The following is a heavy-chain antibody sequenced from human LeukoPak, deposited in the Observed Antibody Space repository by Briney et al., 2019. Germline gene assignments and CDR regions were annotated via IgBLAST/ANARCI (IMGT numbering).Heavy chain of an antibody. CDR3: ARVQGGNSSYELGYCSGGSCYRGNYFDY. CDR2: INHSGST. V-gene: IGHV4-34*01. D-gene: IGHD2-15*01. CDR1: GGSFSGYY. Sequence: SETLSLTCAVYGGSFSGYYWSWIRQPPGKGLEWIGEINHSGSTNYIPSLKSRVTISVDTSKNQFSLKLSSVTAADTAVYYCARVQGGNSSYELGYCSGGSCYRGNYFDYWGQGTLVTVSS. J-gene: IGHJ4*02.